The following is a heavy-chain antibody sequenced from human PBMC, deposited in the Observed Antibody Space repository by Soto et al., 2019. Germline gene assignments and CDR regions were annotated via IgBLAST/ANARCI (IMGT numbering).Heavy chain of an antibody. CDR2: IYYSGST. CDR1: GGSISSSSYY. CDR3: ARSRYFDWLFIDY. Sequence: SETLSLTCTVSGGSISSSSYYWGWIRQPPGKGLEWIGSIYYSGSTYYNPSLKSRVTISVDTSKNQFSLKLSSVTAADTAVYYCARSRYFDWLFIDYWGQGTLVTVSS. J-gene: IGHJ4*02. V-gene: IGHV4-39*01. D-gene: IGHD3-9*01.